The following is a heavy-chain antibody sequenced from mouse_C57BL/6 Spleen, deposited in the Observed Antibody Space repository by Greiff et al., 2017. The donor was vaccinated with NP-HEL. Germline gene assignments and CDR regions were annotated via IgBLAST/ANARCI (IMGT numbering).Heavy chain of an antibody. Sequence: DVQLVESGPELVKPGASVKISCKASGYSFTGYYMHWVKQSHGNILDWIGYIYPYNGVSSYNQKFKGKATLTVDKSSSTAYMELRSLTSEDSAVYYCARGITTVVADYYFDYWGQGTTLTVSS. D-gene: IGHD1-1*01. J-gene: IGHJ2*01. V-gene: IGHV1-31*01. CDR3: ARGITTVVADYYFDY. CDR2: IYPYNGVS. CDR1: GYSFTGYY.